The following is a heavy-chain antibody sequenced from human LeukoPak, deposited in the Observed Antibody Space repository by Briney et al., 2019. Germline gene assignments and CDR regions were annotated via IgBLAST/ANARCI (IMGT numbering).Heavy chain of an antibody. Sequence: PSETLSLTCAVYGGSFSGYYWSWIRQPPGKGLEWIGEINHSGSTNYNPSLKSRVTISVDTSKNQFSLKLSSVTAADMAVYYCARTYYLDYWGQGTLVTVSS. CDR2: INHSGST. J-gene: IGHJ4*02. D-gene: IGHD3-16*01. CDR1: GGSFSGYY. CDR3: ARTYYLDY. V-gene: IGHV4-34*01.